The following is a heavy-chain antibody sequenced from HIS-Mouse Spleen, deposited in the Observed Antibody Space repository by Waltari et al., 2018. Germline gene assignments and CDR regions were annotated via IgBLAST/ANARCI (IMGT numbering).Heavy chain of an antibody. Sequence: QVQLVESGGGVVQPGRSLRLSCAASGFTFSSYAIHWVRQAPGKGLDWVAVISYDGSNKYYADSVKGRFTISRDNSKNTLYLQMNSLRAEDTAVYYCARGPGIAAAGTSYFDYWGQGTLVTVSS. CDR3: ARGPGIAAAGTSYFDY. J-gene: IGHJ4*02. D-gene: IGHD6-13*01. CDR2: ISYDGSNK. V-gene: IGHV3-30*04. CDR1: GFTFSSYA.